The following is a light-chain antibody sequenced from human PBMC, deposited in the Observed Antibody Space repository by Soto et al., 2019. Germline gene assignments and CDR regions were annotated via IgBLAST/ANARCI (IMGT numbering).Light chain of an antibody. CDR3: SSFTTSSTYV. Sequence: QSLLPQPPSVSGSPGQSVAISCTGTSSDVGSYNRVSWYQQPPGTAPKLMIYDVSNRPSGVPDRFSGSKSGNTASLTISGPQAEDEADYYCSSFTTSSTYVFGTGTKVTVL. CDR1: SSDVGSYNR. J-gene: IGLJ1*01. V-gene: IGLV2-18*02. CDR2: DVS.